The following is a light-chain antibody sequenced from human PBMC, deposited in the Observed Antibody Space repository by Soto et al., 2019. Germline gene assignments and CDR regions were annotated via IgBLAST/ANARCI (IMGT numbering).Light chain of an antibody. Sequence: QSVLTQPPSVSGAPGQRVTISCTGSRSNIGADYDVHWYQQLPGTAPKLLIYGNSNRPSGVPDRFSGSKSGTSGSLAITGLQTEDEADYYCQSFDSSLNGYVFGTGTQLTVL. CDR3: QSFDSSLNGYV. J-gene: IGLJ7*01. CDR1: RSNIGADYD. CDR2: GNS. V-gene: IGLV1-40*01.